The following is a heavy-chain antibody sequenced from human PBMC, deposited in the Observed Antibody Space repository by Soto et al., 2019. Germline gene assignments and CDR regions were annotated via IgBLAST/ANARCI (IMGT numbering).Heavy chain of an antibody. Sequence: SVKVSCKASGGTFSSYAISWVRQAPGQGLEWMGGIIPIFGTANYAQKFQGRVTITADESTSTAYMELSSLRSEDTAVYYCARGAPGVDYYYYGMDVWGQGTTVTVSS. J-gene: IGHJ6*02. CDR1: GGTFSSYA. V-gene: IGHV1-69*13. D-gene: IGHD2-21*01. CDR3: ARGAPGVDYYYYGMDV. CDR2: IIPIFGTA.